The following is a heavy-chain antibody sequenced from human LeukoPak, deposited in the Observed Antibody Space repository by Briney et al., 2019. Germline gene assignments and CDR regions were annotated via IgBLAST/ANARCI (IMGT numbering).Heavy chain of an antibody. D-gene: IGHD1-7*01. V-gene: IGHV4-34*01. J-gene: IGHJ4*02. CDR1: GGSCSGYY. Sequence: SETLSLTCAVYGGSCSGYYWSWNRQPPGKGLEWIGEINHSGSTNYNPSLKSRVTISVDTSKNQFSLKLSSVTAADTAVYYCAIGRNYGYGGQGTLVTVSS. CDR3: AIGRNYGY. CDR2: INHSGST.